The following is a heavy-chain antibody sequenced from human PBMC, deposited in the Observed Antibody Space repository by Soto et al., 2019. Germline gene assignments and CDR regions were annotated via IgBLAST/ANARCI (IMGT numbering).Heavy chain of an antibody. D-gene: IGHD6-13*01. V-gene: IGHV4-38-2*02. Sequence: PSETLSLTCTVAGYSISSAYYWGWIRQPPGKGLEWIASSDHSGSTYYNPSLKSRVTISVDTSKNQFSLKLSSATAADTAVYYCATKRGSSWGSYYYGMDVWGQGTTVTVSS. CDR1: GYSISSAYY. CDR2: SDHSGST. J-gene: IGHJ6*02. CDR3: ATKRGSSWGSYYYGMDV.